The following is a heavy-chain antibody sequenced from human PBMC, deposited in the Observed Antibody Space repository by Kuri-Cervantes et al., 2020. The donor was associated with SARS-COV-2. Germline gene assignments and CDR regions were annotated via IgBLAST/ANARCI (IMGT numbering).Heavy chain of an antibody. V-gene: IGHV4-59*01. D-gene: IGHD6-19*01. Sequence: SETLSLTCTVSSGSINPYYWNWLRLTPGKALEWIGYVHHTRTTSYSPSLKSRLTIPLDTSKSQFSLKLTSVTAADTALYYCARGEYSSGWVYWYLDLWGRGT. CDR1: SGSINPYY. CDR3: ARGEYSSGWVYWYLDL. CDR2: VHHTRTT. J-gene: IGHJ2*01.